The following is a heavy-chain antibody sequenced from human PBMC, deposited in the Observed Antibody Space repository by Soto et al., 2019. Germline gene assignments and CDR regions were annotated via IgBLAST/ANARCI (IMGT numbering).Heavy chain of an antibody. CDR1: GFLFNSHA. D-gene: IGHD3-3*01. V-gene: IGHV3-23*01. CDR3: AKTREGHDFWSGQITHGYFDN. J-gene: IGHJ4*02. Sequence: GGSLRLSCAASGFLFNSHAMSWVRRAPGKGLEWVAAISGRGSNTHYPDSVKGRFIVSRDNSKNKLYLQMSGLRAEDTAVYYCAKTREGHDFWSGQITHGYFDNWGQGIQVTV. CDR2: ISGRGSNT.